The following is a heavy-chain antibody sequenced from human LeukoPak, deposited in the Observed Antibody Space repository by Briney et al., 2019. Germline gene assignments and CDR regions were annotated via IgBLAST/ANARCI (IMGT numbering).Heavy chain of an antibody. CDR3: ARVPFQLTFDY. D-gene: IGHD2-2*01. CDR2: IYYSGST. J-gene: IGHJ4*02. CDR1: DGSISSGGYY. V-gene: IGHV4-31*03. Sequence: SETLSLTCTVSDGSISSGGYYWSWIRQHPGKGLEWIGYIYYSGSTYYNPSPKSRVTISVDTSKNQFSLKLSSVTAADTAVYYCARVPFQLTFDYWGQGTLVTVSS.